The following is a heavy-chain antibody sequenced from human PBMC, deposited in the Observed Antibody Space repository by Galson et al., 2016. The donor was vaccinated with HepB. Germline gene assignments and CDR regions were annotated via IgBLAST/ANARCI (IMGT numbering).Heavy chain of an antibody. CDR1: GFTFSSYG. CDR3: ARALDGDYVASFPH. D-gene: IGHD4-17*01. CDR2: IWNDGNRK. V-gene: IGHV3-33*01. Sequence: SLRLSCAASGFTFSSYGMNWVRQAPGKGLEWVAIIWNDGNRKHYADSVKGRFTISRDNSKNTIQLEMDSLRVEDTAVYYCARALDGDYVASFPHWGPGTLVTVSS. J-gene: IGHJ1*01.